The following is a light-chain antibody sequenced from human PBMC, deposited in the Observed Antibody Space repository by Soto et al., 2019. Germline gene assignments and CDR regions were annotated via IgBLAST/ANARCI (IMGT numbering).Light chain of an antibody. Sequence: DIQLTQSPSFLSASVGDTVTITCRASQGMSTYLAWYQQKPGKVPKLLIRSASTLQSGVQPRFSGGGSGTEFTLTISTLQPDDSGIYYCQQLNGYQLAFGGGTNVEIK. J-gene: IGKJ4*02. CDR3: QQLNGYQLA. V-gene: IGKV1-9*01. CDR1: QGMSTY. CDR2: SAS.